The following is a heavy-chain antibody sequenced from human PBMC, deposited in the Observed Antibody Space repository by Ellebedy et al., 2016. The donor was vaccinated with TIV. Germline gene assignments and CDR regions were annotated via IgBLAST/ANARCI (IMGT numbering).Heavy chain of an antibody. CDR2: IDTRSTSL. CDR3: ASRTPQNGPYYYAMDV. CDR1: GFTFSGYS. Sequence: PGGSLRLSCAASGFTFSGYSMNWVRQAPGKGLEWISYIDTRSTSLYADSVKGRFTISRDNAKNSLYLQMNSLRAEDTAVYYCASRTPQNGPYYYAMDVWGQGTTVTVAS. V-gene: IGHV3-48*04. D-gene: IGHD2-8*01. J-gene: IGHJ6*02.